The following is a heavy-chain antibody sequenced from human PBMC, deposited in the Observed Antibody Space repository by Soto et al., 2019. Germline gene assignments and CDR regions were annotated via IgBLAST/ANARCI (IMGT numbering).Heavy chain of an antibody. CDR2: FFWDGDK. CDR3: VHRLKGDNCRGGNCYRFDV. Sequence: QITLRESGPTLVKPTQTLTLTCTFSGFSLSTNGVGVGWMRQPPGEALEWLALFFWDGDKRYSPSLKSRLTLTQGTPKNPGFLMLCQTGPVCTAPYYGVHRLKGDNCRGGNCYRFDVWGQGTPVTVSP. CDR1: GFSLSTNGVG. J-gene: IGHJ5*02. V-gene: IGHV2-5*02. D-gene: IGHD2-15*01.